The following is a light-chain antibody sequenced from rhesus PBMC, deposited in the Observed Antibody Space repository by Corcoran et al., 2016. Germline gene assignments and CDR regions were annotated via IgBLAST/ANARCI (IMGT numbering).Light chain of an antibody. CDR1: ENVNNY. V-gene: IGKV1-74*01. CDR2: KAS. CDR3: RLNFGTPRT. J-gene: IGKJ1*01. Sequence: DIQMTQSPSSLSASVGDRVTITCRTSENVNNYLNWYQQKPGKAPKLLIYKASTLQCGVPSRFSGSGSWTDYTYTISSLQSEDVATYYCRLNFGTPRTFGQGTRVEIK.